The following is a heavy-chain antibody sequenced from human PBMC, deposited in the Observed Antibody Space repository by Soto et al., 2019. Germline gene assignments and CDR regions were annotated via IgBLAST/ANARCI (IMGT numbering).Heavy chain of an antibody. CDR1: GGSISSSSYY. Sequence: SETLSLTCTVSGGSISSSSYYWGWIRQPPGKGLEWIGSIYYSGSTYYNPSLKSRVTISVDTSKNQFSLKLSSVTAADTAVYYCARRVEGGAYSGYIDYWGQGTLVTVSS. CDR2: IYYSGST. CDR3: ARRVEGGAYSGYIDY. J-gene: IGHJ4*02. D-gene: IGHD5-12*01. V-gene: IGHV4-39*01.